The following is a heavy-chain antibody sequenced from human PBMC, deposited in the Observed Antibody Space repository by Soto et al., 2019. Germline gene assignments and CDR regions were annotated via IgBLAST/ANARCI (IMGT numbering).Heavy chain of an antibody. CDR3: ARQGIHVKYKGNEVDHSFSEV. CDR1: RFYNFG. Sequence: RFYNFGVVWMLKINGKGLEWMGIIYPGDSDTRYSPSFQGQVTISADKSISTAYLQWSSLKASDTAMYYCARQGIHVKYKGNEVDHSFSEVWVNGTSVIVSS. V-gene: IGHV5-51*01. D-gene: IGHD1-20*01. CDR2: IYPGDSDT. J-gene: IGHJ6*04.